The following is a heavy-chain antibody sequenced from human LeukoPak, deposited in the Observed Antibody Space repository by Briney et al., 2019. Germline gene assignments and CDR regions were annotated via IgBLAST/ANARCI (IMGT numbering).Heavy chain of an antibody. CDR3: AREESSGFYSGYFDY. Sequence: GRSLRLSCAASGFTFSNYGMHWVRQAPGKGLEWVAIIWFDGSNKYYVDSVKGRFTISRDNSKNTLCLQMNSLRAEDTAVYYCAREESSGFYSGYFDYWGQGTLVTVSS. D-gene: IGHD3-22*01. J-gene: IGHJ4*02. V-gene: IGHV3-33*01. CDR2: IWFDGSNK. CDR1: GFTFSNYG.